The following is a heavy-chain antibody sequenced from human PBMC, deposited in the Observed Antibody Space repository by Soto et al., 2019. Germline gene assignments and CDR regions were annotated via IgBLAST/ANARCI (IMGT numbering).Heavy chain of an antibody. V-gene: IGHV3-48*01. CDR1: GFTFSTYS. D-gene: IGHD3-10*01. CDR2: ISISSSTI. CDR3: ARAISMIRGGIDVTQYFYMEV. Sequence: EVKVVESGGGLVQPGGSLRLSCAASGFTFSTYSMTWVRQAPGKGLEWVSYISISSSTIYDADSVKGRFTISRDNAKNSLYMQMNSLRGEDTAVYYCARAISMIRGGIDVTQYFYMEVWGKGTKVTVSS. J-gene: IGHJ6*03.